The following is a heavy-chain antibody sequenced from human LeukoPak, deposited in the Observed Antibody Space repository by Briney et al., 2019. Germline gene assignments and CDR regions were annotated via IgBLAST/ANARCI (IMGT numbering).Heavy chain of an antibody. Sequence: GGSLRLSCAASGFTFDDYAMHWVRQAPGEGLEWVSGISWNSGSIGYADSVKGRFTISRDNAKNSLYLQMNSLRAEDTALYYCAKGATMVRGVMGVWGQGTTVTVSS. CDR2: ISWNSGSI. CDR1: GFTFDDYA. D-gene: IGHD3-10*01. J-gene: IGHJ6*02. V-gene: IGHV3-9*01. CDR3: AKGATMVRGVMGV.